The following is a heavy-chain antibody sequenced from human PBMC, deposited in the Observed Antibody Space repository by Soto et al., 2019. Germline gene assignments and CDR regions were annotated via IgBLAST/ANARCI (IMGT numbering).Heavy chain of an antibody. CDR3: ARGRAAEAAYYYYGMDV. D-gene: IGHD6-25*01. CDR2: IIPIFGTA. J-gene: IGHJ6*02. CDR1: GGTFSSYA. Sequence: SVKVSCKASGGTFSSYAISWVRQAPGQGLEWMGGIIPIFGTANYAQKFQGRVTITADESTSTAYMELSSLRSEDTAVYYCARGRAAEAAYYYYGMDVWGQGTTVTVSS. V-gene: IGHV1-69*13.